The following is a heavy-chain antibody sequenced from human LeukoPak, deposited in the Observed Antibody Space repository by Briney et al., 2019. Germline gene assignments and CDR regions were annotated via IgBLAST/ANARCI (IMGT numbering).Heavy chain of an antibody. V-gene: IGHV3-30*02. D-gene: IGHD3-10*01. Sequence: GGSLRLSCAASGFTFSTYGMHWVRQAPGKGLEWVAFIRFDGSNKYYADSVKGRFTISRDNSKNTLYLQMNSLRPEDTAVYYCAKDSYGSANYYYYMDVRGKGTTVTVSS. CDR2: IRFDGSNK. CDR1: GFTFSTYG. CDR3: AKDSYGSANYYYYMDV. J-gene: IGHJ6*03.